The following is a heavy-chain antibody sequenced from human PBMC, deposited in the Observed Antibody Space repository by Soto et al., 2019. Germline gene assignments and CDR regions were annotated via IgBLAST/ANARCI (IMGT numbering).Heavy chain of an antibody. Sequence: GSLRLSCAASGFTFSSYGMHWVRQAPGKGLEWVAVISYDGSKKYYADSVKGRFTISRDNSKNTLYLQMNSLKVEDTAVYYCAKGWYNYGEFDYWGQGTLVTVSS. J-gene: IGHJ4*02. D-gene: IGHD1-1*01. CDR3: AKGWYNYGEFDY. CDR1: GFTFSSYG. V-gene: IGHV3-30*18. CDR2: ISYDGSKK.